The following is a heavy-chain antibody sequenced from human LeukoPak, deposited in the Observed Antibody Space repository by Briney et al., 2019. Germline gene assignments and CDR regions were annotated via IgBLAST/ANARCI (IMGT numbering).Heavy chain of an antibody. D-gene: IGHD6-19*01. V-gene: IGHV3-21*01. CDR2: ISSTSSYI. Sequence: GGSLRLSCAASVFIFNSHSMNWVRQAPGKGLEWVSSISSTSSYIYYADSVKSRFTISRDNAKNSLYLQMNSLRAEDTAVYYCARSSGWYHRGPDYYYYYMDVWGKGTTVTVS. CDR3: ARSSGWYHRGPDYYYYYMDV. CDR1: VFIFNSHS. J-gene: IGHJ6*03.